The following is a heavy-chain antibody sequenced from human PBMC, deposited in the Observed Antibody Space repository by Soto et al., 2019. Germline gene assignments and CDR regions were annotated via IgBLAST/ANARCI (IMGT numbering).Heavy chain of an antibody. CDR3: ARMDSSALGIDY. V-gene: IGHV5-51*01. Sequence: PGESLKISCKGSGYSFTSNWIGWVRQMPGKGLEWMGIIYPGDSDTRYSPPFQGQVTISADKSISTAYLQWSRLKASDSAMYYCARMDSSALGIDYWGQGTMGTVSS. CDR2: IYPGDSDT. CDR1: GYSFTSNW. J-gene: IGHJ4*02. D-gene: IGHD3-22*01.